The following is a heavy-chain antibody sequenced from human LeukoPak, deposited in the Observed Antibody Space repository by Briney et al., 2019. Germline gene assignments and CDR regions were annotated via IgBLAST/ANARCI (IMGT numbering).Heavy chain of an antibody. CDR1: GFTFSSYG. Sequence: PGGSLRLSCAASGFTFSSYGMHWVRQAPGKGLEWVAFIRYDGSNKYYADSVKGRFTISRDNSKNTLYLQMNSLRAEDTAVYYCARARAYIAAAGTSDYWGQGTLVTVSS. J-gene: IGHJ4*02. CDR3: ARARAYIAAAGTSDY. V-gene: IGHV3-30*02. CDR2: IRYDGSNK. D-gene: IGHD6-13*01.